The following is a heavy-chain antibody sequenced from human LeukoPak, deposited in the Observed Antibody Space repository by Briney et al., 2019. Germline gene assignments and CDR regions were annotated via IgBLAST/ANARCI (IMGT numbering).Heavy chain of an antibody. D-gene: IGHD1-26*01. V-gene: IGHV3-9*03. J-gene: IGHJ4*02. CDR1: GFTFDDYA. CDR2: ISWNSGSI. CDR3: AKGKWELLSPLDY. Sequence: GGSLRLSCAASGFTFDDYAMHWVRQAPGKGLEWVSGISWNSGSIGYADSVKGRFTISRDNAKNSLYLQINSLRAEDMALYYCAKGKWELLSPLDYWGQGTLVTVSS.